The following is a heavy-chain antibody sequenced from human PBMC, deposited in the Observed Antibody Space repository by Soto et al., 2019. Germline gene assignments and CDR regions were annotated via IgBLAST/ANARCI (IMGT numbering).Heavy chain of an antibody. CDR1: GLTFSSYG. CDR3: ARDYGSGMDC. J-gene: IGHJ4*02. D-gene: IGHD3-10*01. Sequence: QVQLVESGGGVVQPGRSLRLSCAASGLTFSSYGMHWVRQAPGKGMDWVALIWYDGSNKYYADSVKGRFTFSRDNSKSTLYLQMNSLRAEDTAVYYCARDYGSGMDCWGQGTLVTVSS. CDR2: IWYDGSNK. V-gene: IGHV3-33*01.